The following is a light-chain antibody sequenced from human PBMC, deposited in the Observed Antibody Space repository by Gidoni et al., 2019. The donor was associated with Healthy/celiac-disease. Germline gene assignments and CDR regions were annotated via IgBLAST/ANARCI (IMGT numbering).Light chain of an antibody. CDR1: SSNIGAGYD. CDR2: GNS. V-gene: IGLV1-40*01. Sequence: QSVLTQLPSVSGAPGQRVTISCTGRSSNIGAGYDVHWYQQLPGTAPKLLIYGNSNRPSGVPDRFSGSKSGTSASLAITGLQAEYEADYYCQSYDSSLSGPVVFGGGTKLTVL. CDR3: QSYDSSLSGPVV. J-gene: IGLJ2*01.